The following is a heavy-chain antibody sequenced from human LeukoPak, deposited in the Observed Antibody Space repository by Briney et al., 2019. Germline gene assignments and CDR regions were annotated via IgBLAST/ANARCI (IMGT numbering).Heavy chain of an antibody. CDR2: INPSGGST. Sequence: ASVKVSCKASGYTFTSYYMHWVRQAPGQGLEWMGIINPSGGSTSYAQKFQGRVTMTRDMSTSTVYMELSSLRSEDTAVYYCEAVYYDSSGYWRFDYWGQGTLVTVSS. CDR3: EAVYYDSSGYWRFDY. CDR1: GYTFTSYY. J-gene: IGHJ4*02. D-gene: IGHD3-22*01. V-gene: IGHV1-46*01.